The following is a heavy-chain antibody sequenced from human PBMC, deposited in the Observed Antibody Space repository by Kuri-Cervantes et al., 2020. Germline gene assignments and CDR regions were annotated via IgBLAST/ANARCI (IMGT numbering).Heavy chain of an antibody. J-gene: IGHJ4*02. CDR3: ASSRKDYDILTGYYESYYFDY. Sequence: ASVKVSCKASGYTFTGYYMHWVRQAPGQGLEWMGWINPNSGGTNYAQKFQGRVTMTRDTSISTAYMELSRLRSDDTAVYYCASSRKDYDILTGYYESYYFDYWGQGTLVTVSS. V-gene: IGHV1-2*02. CDR2: INPNSGGT. D-gene: IGHD3-9*01. CDR1: GYTFTGYY.